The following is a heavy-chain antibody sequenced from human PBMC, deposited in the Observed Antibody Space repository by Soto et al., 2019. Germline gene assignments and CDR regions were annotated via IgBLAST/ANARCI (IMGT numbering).Heavy chain of an antibody. CDR1: GGTFSSYA. V-gene: IGHV1-69*13. J-gene: IGHJ5*02. CDR3: ARGGIAAAGTAAHWFDP. CDR2: IIPIFGTA. D-gene: IGHD6-13*01. Sequence: SVKVSCKASGGTFSSYAISWVRQAPGQGLEWMGGIIPIFGTANYAQKFQGRVTITADESTSTAYMELSSLRSEDTAVYYCARGGIAAAGTAAHWFDPWGQGTLVTVSS.